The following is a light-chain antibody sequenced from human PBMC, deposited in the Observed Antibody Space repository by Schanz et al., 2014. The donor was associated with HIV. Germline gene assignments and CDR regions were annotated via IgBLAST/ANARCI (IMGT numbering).Light chain of an antibody. CDR2: DAS. Sequence: EIVLTQSPVTLSLSPGERATLSCRASQRISTDLAWYQQKSGQAPRLLIYDASNRATGIPARFSGSGSGTDFILTINSLEPEDLAVYYCQQRNEWPRTFGQGTKVGIK. CDR1: QRISTD. V-gene: IGKV3-11*01. J-gene: IGKJ1*01. CDR3: QQRNEWPRT.